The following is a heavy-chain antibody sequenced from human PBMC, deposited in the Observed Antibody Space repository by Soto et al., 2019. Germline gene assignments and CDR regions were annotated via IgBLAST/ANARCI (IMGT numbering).Heavy chain of an antibody. CDR2: IYYSGST. J-gene: IGHJ4*02. V-gene: IGHV4-39*07. CDR1: GGSISSSSYY. CDR3: ARAGDSSGPVALGY. Sequence: SETLSLTCTVSGGSISSSSYYWGWIRQPPGRGLEWIGSIYYSGSTYYNPSLKSRVTISIDRSKNQFSLKLSSVTAADTAVYYCARAGDSSGPVALGYWGQGTLVTVSS. D-gene: IGHD6-19*01.